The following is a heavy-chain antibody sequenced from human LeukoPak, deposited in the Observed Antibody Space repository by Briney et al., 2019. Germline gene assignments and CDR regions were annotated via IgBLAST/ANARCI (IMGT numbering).Heavy chain of an antibody. J-gene: IGHJ6*03. CDR2: IGTAGDT. Sequence: GGSLRLSCAASGFTFSSYDMHWVRQATGKGLEWVSAIGTAGDTYYPGSVKGRFTISRENAKNSLYLQMNSLRAGDTAVYYCARGGDYYYCMDVWGKGTTVTVSS. D-gene: IGHD4-17*01. CDR1: GFTFSSYD. V-gene: IGHV3-13*01. CDR3: ARGGDYYYCMDV.